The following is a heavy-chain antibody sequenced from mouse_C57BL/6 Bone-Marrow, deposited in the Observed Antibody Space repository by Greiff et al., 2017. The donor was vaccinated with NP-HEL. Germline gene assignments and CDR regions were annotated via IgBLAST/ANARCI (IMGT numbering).Heavy chain of an antibody. V-gene: IGHV1-59*01. CDR1: GYTFTSYW. CDR3: ARWLPSMDY. J-gene: IGHJ4*01. Sequence: VQLQQPGAELVRPGTSVKLSCKASGYTFTSYWMHWVKQRPGQGLEWIGVIDPSDSYTNYNQKFNGKATLTVDTSSSTAYMQLSSLTSEDSAVYYCARWLPSMDYWGQGTSVTVSS. D-gene: IGHD2-2*01. CDR2: IDPSDSYT.